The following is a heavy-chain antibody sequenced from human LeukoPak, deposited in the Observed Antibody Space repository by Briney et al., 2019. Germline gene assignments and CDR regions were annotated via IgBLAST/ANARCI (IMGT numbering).Heavy chain of an antibody. CDR1: GGSFSGYY. J-gene: IGHJ5*02. D-gene: IGHD5-12*01. CDR3: ARASWDGYTNWFDP. Sequence: PSETLSLTCAVYGGSFSGYYWSWIRQPPGKGLEWIGYIYYSGSTNYNPSLKSRVTISVDTSKNQFSLKLSSVTAADTAVYYCARASWDGYTNWFDPWGQGTLVTVSS. V-gene: IGHV4-59*01. CDR2: IYYSGST.